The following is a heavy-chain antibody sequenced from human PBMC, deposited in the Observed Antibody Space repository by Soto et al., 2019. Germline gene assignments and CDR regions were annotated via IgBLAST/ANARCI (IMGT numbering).Heavy chain of an antibody. D-gene: IGHD3-22*01. CDR3: AKTRTEYYYDSSGSQIFYFDY. V-gene: IGHV3-23*01. CDR2: ISGSGGST. CDR1: GFTFSSYA. J-gene: IGHJ4*02. Sequence: PGGSLRLSCAASGFTFSSYAMSWVRQAPGKGLEWVSAISGSGGSTYYADSVKGRFTISRDNSKNTLYLQMNSLRAEDTAVYYCAKTRTEYYYDSSGSQIFYFDYWGQGTLVTVSS.